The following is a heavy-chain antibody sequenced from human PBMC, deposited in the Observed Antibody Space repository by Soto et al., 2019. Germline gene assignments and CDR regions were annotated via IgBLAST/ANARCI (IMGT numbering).Heavy chain of an antibody. V-gene: IGHV4-39*01. CDR1: GGSISSSSYY. Sequence: PSETLSLTCTVSGGSISSSSYYWGWIRQPPGKGLEWIGSIYYSGSTYYNPSLKSRVTISVDTSKNQFSLKLSSVTAADTAVYYCARRRINMIVGGFDYWGQGTLVTVSS. D-gene: IGHD3-22*01. J-gene: IGHJ4*02. CDR3: ARRRINMIVGGFDY. CDR2: IYYSGST.